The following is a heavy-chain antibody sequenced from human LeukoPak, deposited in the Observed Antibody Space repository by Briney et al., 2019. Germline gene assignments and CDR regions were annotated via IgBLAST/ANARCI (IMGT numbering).Heavy chain of an antibody. J-gene: IGHJ6*03. CDR1: GVSFSDYF. CDR2: INHSGST. D-gene: IGHD4/OR15-4a*01. V-gene: IGHV4-34*01. CDR3: ARKGAAVMNHYYYIYMDV. Sequence: SETLSLTCVVYGVSFSDYFWSWIRQSPGKGLEWMGEINHSGSTNYNPSLTSRVTISVDTSKNHFSLKLSSVTAADTAVYYCARKGAAVMNHYYYIYMDVWGKGTTVTVSS.